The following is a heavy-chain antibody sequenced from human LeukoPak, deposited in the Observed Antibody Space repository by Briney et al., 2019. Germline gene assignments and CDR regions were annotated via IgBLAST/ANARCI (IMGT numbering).Heavy chain of an antibody. CDR1: GYTFTSYA. CDR3: ARDPHYYGSGWSYFDY. D-gene: IGHD3-10*01. Sequence: ASVKVSYKASGYTFTSYAMHWVRQAPGQRLEWMGWINAGNGNTKYSQKFQGRVTITRDTSASTAYMELSSLRSEDTAVYYCARDPHYYGSGWSYFDYWGQGTLVTVPS. J-gene: IGHJ4*02. V-gene: IGHV1-3*01. CDR2: INAGNGNT.